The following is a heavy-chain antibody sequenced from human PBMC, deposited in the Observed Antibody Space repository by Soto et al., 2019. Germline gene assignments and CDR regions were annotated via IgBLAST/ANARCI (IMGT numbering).Heavy chain of an antibody. J-gene: IGHJ4*02. CDR2: IWYDGSNK. CDR3: ARDGDYCTNGVCYDFDY. D-gene: IGHD2-8*01. CDR1: GFTFSSYG. Sequence: QVQLVESGGGVVQPGRSLRLSCAASGFTFSSYGMHWVRQAPGKGLEWVAVIWYDGSNKYYADSVKGRFTISRDNSKNTLYLQMNSLRAEDTAVYYCARDGDYCTNGVCYDFDYWGQGTLVTVSS. V-gene: IGHV3-33*01.